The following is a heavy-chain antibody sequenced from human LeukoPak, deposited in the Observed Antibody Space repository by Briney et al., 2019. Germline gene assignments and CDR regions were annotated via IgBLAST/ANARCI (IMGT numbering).Heavy chain of an antibody. J-gene: IGHJ3*02. CDR2: INWNGGST. CDR3: ARASSYLNWDDAFDI. D-gene: IGHD1-26*01. V-gene: IGHV3-20*04. Sequence: GGSLRLSCAASGFTFDDYGMSWVRQAPGKRLEWVSGINWNGGSTGYADSVKGRFTISRDNAKNSLYPQMNSLRAEDTALYYCARASSYLNWDDAFDIWGQGTLVTVSS. CDR1: GFTFDDYG.